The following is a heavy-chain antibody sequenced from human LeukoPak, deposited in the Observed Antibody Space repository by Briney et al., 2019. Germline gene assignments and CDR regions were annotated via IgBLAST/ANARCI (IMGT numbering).Heavy chain of an antibody. J-gene: IGHJ4*02. D-gene: IGHD3-3*01. CDR3: ARDAYDFWSGYSGPAAYFDY. Sequence: GGSLRLSCAASGFTFSTYSMNWFRQAPGKGLEWVSSITRSSSYIYYADSVKGRFTISRDNAKNSLYLQMNSLRAEDTAVYYCARDAYDFWSGYSGPAAYFDYWGQGTLVTVSS. CDR2: ITRSSSYI. V-gene: IGHV3-21*01. CDR1: GFTFSTYS.